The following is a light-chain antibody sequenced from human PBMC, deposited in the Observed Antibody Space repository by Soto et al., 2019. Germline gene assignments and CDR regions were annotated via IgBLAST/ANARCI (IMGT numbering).Light chain of an antibody. J-gene: IGLJ3*02. Sequence: QSVVTQPASVSGSPGQSITISCTGSNSDVGGYNYVSWYQQHPGKAPKLMIYEATKRPSGISNRFSGSKSGYMASLTISGLQAEDGADYYCFSYAGSRTWVFGGGTKVTVL. CDR1: NSDVGGYNY. CDR2: EAT. V-gene: IGLV2-23*01. CDR3: FSYAGSRTWV.